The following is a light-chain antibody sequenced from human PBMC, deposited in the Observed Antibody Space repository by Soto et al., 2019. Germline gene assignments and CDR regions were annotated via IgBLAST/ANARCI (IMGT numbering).Light chain of an antibody. Sequence: QLVLTQPPSVSGAPGQRVTISCTGSSSNIGAGYDVHWYQQLPGTAPKLLIYGNSNRPSGVPDRFSGSKSGTSASLAITGLQAEDEADYYCQSYDSSLNFVVFGGGTQLTVL. J-gene: IGLJ2*01. CDR2: GNS. CDR3: QSYDSSLNFVV. V-gene: IGLV1-40*01. CDR1: SSNIGAGYD.